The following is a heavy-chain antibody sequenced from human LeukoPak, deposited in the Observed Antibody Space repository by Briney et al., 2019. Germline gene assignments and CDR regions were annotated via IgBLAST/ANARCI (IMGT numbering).Heavy chain of an antibody. V-gene: IGHV3-23*01. D-gene: IGHD2-2*02. CDR3: AWGHCSSTSCYKITGTTGAFDI. Sequence: GGSLRLSCAASGFTFSSYAMSWVRQAPGKGLEWVSAISGSGGSTYYADSVKGRFTISRDNSKNTLYLQMNSLRAEDTAVYYCAWGHCSSTSCYKITGTTGAFDIWGQGTMVTVSS. CDR2: ISGSGGST. J-gene: IGHJ3*02. CDR1: GFTFSSYA.